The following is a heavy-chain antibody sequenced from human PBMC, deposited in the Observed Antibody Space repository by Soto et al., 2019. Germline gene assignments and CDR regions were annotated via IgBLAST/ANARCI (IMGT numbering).Heavy chain of an antibody. J-gene: IGHJ4*02. V-gene: IGHV3-74*01. CDR3: ARGGAMGVDY. CDR2: IYFDGITT. Sequence: GGSLRLSCTASGFTFNTHWMHWVRQAPGKGLVWVSRIYFDGITTNYADSVKGRLTVSRDNAKNTVYLHVNTLRDEDTAGYYCARGGAMGVDYWGEGTLVTVSS. CDR1: GFTFNTHW. D-gene: IGHD1-26*01.